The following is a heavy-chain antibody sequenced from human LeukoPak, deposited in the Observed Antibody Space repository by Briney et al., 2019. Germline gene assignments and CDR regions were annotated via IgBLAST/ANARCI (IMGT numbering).Heavy chain of an antibody. CDR2: IYHSGGT. CDR3: ARHTYYYDSSGLYYFDY. D-gene: IGHD3-22*01. CDR1: GYSISSGYY. Sequence: SETLSLTCAVSGYSISSGYYWGWIRQPPGNGLEWIGSIYHSGGTYYNPSLKSRVTISVDTSKNQFSLKLSSVTAADTAVYYCARHTYYYDSSGLYYFDYLGQGTLVTVSS. J-gene: IGHJ4*02. V-gene: IGHV4-38-2*01.